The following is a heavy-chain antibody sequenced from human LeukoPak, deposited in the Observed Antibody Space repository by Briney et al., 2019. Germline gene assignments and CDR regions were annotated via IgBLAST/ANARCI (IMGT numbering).Heavy chain of an antibody. Sequence: GESLKISCKGSGYSFTSYWIGWVRQMPGIGLEWKGIIYPGDSDTRYSPSFQGQVTISADKSISTVYLQWSSLKASDTAMYYCASTRSPHDAFDFWGQGTMVTVSS. CDR3: ASTRSPHDAFDF. V-gene: IGHV5-51*01. CDR1: GYSFTSYW. CDR2: IYPGDSDT. J-gene: IGHJ3*01. D-gene: IGHD6-6*01.